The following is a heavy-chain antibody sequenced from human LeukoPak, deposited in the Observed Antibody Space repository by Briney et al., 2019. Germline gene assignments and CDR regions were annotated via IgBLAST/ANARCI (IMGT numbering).Heavy chain of an antibody. CDR2: ISSSSSYI. D-gene: IGHD3-22*01. CDR1: GFTFSSYS. Sequence: PGGSLRLSCAASGFTFSSYSMNWVRQAPGKGLEWVSSISSSSSYIYYADSVKGRFTISRDNAKNSLYLQMDSLRVEDTAVYYCARDFFHSSESRPFDYWGQGTLVTVSS. V-gene: IGHV3-21*01. J-gene: IGHJ4*02. CDR3: ARDFFHSSESRPFDY.